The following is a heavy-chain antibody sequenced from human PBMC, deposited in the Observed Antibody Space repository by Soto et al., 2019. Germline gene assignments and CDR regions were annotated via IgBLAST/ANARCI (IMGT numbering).Heavy chain of an antibody. CDR1: GGSISSGGYY. J-gene: IGHJ4*02. D-gene: IGHD3-3*01. CDR3: TRGGYYSPVDY. V-gene: IGHV4-31*03. CDR2: IYYSGGT. Sequence: QVQLQESGPGLVKPSQTLSLTCTVSGGSISSGGYYWSWIRQHPGKGLEWIGYIYYSGGTYYSPSLKSRVTISLDTSKSHFSLKLSSVTAADTAVYYCTRGGYYSPVDYWGQGTLVTVSS.